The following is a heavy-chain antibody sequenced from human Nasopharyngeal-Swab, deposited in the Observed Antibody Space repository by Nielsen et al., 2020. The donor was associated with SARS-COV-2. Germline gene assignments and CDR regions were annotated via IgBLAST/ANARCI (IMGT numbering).Heavy chain of an antibody. Sequence: WIRQPPGKGLEWVANIKKDGSEKYYVDSVKGRFTISRDNAKNSLYLQMNSLRAEDTAVYYCARGYCGGARPEGYWGQGTLVTVSS. CDR3: ARGYCGGARPEGY. V-gene: IGHV3-7*03. D-gene: IGHD2-21*01. CDR2: IKKDGSEK. J-gene: IGHJ4*02.